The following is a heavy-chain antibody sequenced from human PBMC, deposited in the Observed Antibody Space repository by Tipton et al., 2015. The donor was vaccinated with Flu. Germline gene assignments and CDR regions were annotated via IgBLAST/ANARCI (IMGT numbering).Heavy chain of an antibody. CDR2: IYPGDSDT. CDR3: ARQDNYYDSSGYSQFDY. J-gene: IGHJ4*02. Sequence: QLVQSGAEVKKSGESLKISCKGSGYSFTSYWIGWVRQMPGKGLEWMGIIYPGDSDTRYSPSFQGQVTISADKSISTAYLQWSSLRASDTAMYYCARQDNYYDSSGYSQFDYWGQGTLVTVSS. CDR1: GYSFTSYW. D-gene: IGHD3-22*01. V-gene: IGHV5-51*01.